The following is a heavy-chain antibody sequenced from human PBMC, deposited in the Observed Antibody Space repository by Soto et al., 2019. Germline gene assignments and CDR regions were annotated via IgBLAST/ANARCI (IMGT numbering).Heavy chain of an antibody. Sequence: EVQLLESGGGLVQPGGSLRLSCAASGFTFSSYAMSWVRQAPGKGLEWVSAISGSGGSTYYADSVKGRFTISRDNSKNTLYLQMSSLRAEDTAVYYCAKDYGDSSHVDYWGQGTLVTVSS. V-gene: IGHV3-23*01. CDR3: AKDYGDSSHVDY. CDR2: ISGSGGST. D-gene: IGHD4-17*01. CDR1: GFTFSSYA. J-gene: IGHJ4*02.